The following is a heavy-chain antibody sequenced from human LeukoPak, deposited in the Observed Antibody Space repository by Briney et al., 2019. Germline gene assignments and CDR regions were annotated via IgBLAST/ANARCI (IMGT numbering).Heavy chain of an antibody. J-gene: IGHJ4*02. V-gene: IGHV3-23*01. CDR1: GFTFSSYA. D-gene: IGHD3-10*01. CDR2: ISGSGGST. Sequence: GGSLRLSCAPSGFTFSSYAMSWVRQAAGKGLEWVSAISGSGGSTYYADSVKGRFTISRDNCKNRLCMQMNSVTTKETAIYYXXXXXYYGSGSYYNVRYWGQGTLVTVSS. CDR3: XXXXYYGSGSYYNVRY.